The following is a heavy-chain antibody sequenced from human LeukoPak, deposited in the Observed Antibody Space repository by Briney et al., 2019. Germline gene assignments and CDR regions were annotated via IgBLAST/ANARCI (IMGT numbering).Heavy chain of an antibody. J-gene: IGHJ5*02. Sequence: SETLSLTCTVSGGSISSYYWSWIRQPPGKGLEWIGYIYYSGSTNYNPSLKSRVTISVDTSKNQFSLKLRSVTAAGTAVYYCASPRYCSSTSCSSPIDPWGQGTLVTVSS. CDR2: IYYSGST. CDR1: GGSISSYY. CDR3: ASPRYCSSTSCSSPIDP. V-gene: IGHV4-59*08. D-gene: IGHD2-2*01.